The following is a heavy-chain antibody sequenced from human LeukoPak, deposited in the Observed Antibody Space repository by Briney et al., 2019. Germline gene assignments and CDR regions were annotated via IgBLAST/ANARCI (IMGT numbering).Heavy chain of an antibody. CDR3: ALRRYCSGGSCYSGNY. J-gene: IGHJ4*02. Sequence: SVKVSCKTSGGTFSSYAISWVRQAPGHGLEWMGGIIPIFGRANYAQKFQGRVTITADESTSTAYMELSSLRSEDTAVYYCALRRYCSGGSCYSGNYWGQGTLVTVSS. D-gene: IGHD2-15*01. CDR1: GGTFSSYA. V-gene: IGHV1-69*13. CDR2: IIPIFGRA.